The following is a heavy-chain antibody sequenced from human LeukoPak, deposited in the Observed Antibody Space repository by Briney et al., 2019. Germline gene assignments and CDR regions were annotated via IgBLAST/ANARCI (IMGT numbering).Heavy chain of an antibody. D-gene: IGHD5-18*01. Sequence: PSETLSLTCTVSGGSISSSSYYWGWIRQPPGKGLEWIGSIYYSGSTYYNPSLKSRVTISVDTSKNQFSLKLSSVTAADTAVYYCAARRLIQLWLPLRYWGQGTLVTVSS. V-gene: IGHV4-39*01. CDR2: IYYSGST. CDR1: GGSISSSSYY. CDR3: AARRLIQLWLPLRY. J-gene: IGHJ4*02.